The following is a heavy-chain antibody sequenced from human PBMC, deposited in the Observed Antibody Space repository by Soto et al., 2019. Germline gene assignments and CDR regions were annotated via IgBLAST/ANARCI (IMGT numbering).Heavy chain of an antibody. Sequence: GGSLRLSCAASGFTFSSYSMNWVRQAPGKGLEWVSSISSSSSYIYYADSVKGRFTISRDNAKNSLYLQMNSLRAEDTAVYYCARAEPTVNKWFDPWGQGTLVTVSS. V-gene: IGHV3-21*01. CDR3: ARAEPTVNKWFDP. CDR1: GFTFSSYS. D-gene: IGHD4-17*01. CDR2: ISSSSSYI. J-gene: IGHJ5*02.